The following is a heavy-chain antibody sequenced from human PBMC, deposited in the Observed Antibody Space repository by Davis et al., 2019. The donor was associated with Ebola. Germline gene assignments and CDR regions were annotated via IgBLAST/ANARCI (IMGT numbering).Heavy chain of an antibody. CDR2: LSNSGST. J-gene: IGHJ4*02. Sequence: GSLRLSCTVSGVSITSHYWSWIRQPPGKGLEWIGYLSNSGSTNYNPSLKTRVSISVDMSSNQFSLDLSSVTAADTAVYFCARALWGYDNSGSYSGGWYFFDYWGQGAQVTVSS. V-gene: IGHV4-59*03. CDR3: ARALWGYDNSGSYSGGWYFFDY. D-gene: IGHD3-22*01. CDR1: GVSITSHY.